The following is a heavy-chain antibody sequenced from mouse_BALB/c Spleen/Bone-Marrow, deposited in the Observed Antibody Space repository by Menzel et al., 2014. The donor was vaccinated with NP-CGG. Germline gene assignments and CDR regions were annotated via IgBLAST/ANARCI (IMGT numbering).Heavy chain of an antibody. Sequence: EVQLVESGGGLVKPGGSLKLSCAASGFAFSSYDMSWVRQTPEKRLEWVAYISSGGGSTYYSDTVKGRFTISRDNAKNTLYLQMSSLKSEDTAMYYCAGQILRGFAYWGQGTLVTVSA. J-gene: IGHJ3*01. V-gene: IGHV5-12-1*01. CDR1: GFAFSSYD. CDR2: ISSGGGST. D-gene: IGHD1-1*01. CDR3: AGQILRGFAY.